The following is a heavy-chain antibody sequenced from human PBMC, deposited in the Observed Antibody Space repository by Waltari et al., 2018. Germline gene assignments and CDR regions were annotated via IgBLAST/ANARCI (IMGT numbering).Heavy chain of an antibody. CDR3: ASFLGYCSSTSCSRTFDY. D-gene: IGHD2-2*01. Sequence: QVQLQESGPGLVKPSETLSLTCTVSGGSISSYYWSWIRQPPGKGLEWIGDIYYSGSTNYNPSLKSRVTISVDTSKNQFSLKLSSVTAADTAVYYCASFLGYCSSTSCSRTFDYWGQGTLVTVSS. V-gene: IGHV4-59*08. J-gene: IGHJ4*02. CDR1: GGSISSYY. CDR2: IYYSGST.